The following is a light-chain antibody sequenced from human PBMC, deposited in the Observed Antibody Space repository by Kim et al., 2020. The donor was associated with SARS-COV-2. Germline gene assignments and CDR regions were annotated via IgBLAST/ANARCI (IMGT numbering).Light chain of an antibody. Sequence: LSPGERATLSCSANQSVGLALAWYQQKPGQPPRLLIYGASDRATGIPARFSGSGSGTDFTLTISSLEPEDFAVYYCQHRLNWPITFGQGTRLEIK. J-gene: IGKJ5*01. CDR3: QHRLNWPIT. V-gene: IGKV3-11*01. CDR2: GAS. CDR1: QSVGLA.